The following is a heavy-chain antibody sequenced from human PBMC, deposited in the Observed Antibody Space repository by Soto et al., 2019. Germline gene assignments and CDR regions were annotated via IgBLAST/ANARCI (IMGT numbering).Heavy chain of an antibody. CDR1: GYTFSSYG. V-gene: IGHV1-18*01. CDR3: ARLEHNVGPHDY. D-gene: IGHD1-1*01. Sequence: QVQLAQSGAEVKKPGASVTVSCKASGYTFSSYGISWVRQAPGQGLEWVGWISVHNGYTKYATELQGRVTMTTDTSTSTAYMELRSLRSDDSAVYCCARLEHNVGPHDYWGQGTLVTVTS. CDR2: ISVHNGYT. J-gene: IGHJ4*02.